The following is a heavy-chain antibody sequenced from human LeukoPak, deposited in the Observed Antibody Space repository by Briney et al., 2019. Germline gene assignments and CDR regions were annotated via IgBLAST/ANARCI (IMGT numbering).Heavy chain of an antibody. D-gene: IGHD5-24*01. CDR3: ARQPSRDGYSDY. J-gene: IGHJ4*02. CDR2: MYYSGST. CDR1: GGSIDSSGYY. V-gene: IGHV4-39*01. Sequence: LETLSLTCIVSGGSIDSSGYYWGWIRQSPGKGLEWIGSMYYSGSTYYNPSLKSRITISVDTSKNQFSLKLSSVTAADTAVYYCARQPSRDGYSDYWGQGTLVTVSS.